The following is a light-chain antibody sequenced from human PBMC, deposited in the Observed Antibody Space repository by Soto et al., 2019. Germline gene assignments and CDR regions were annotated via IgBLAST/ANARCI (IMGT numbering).Light chain of an antibody. Sequence: QSVLTQPPSASGTPGQRVTISCSGSSSNIGSNTVHWYQQLPGTAPKLLVYNNNQRPSGVPDRFSGSKSGTSASLAISGLQSEDEADYYCAAWDDSLNGPDVFGSGTKLTVL. V-gene: IGLV1-44*01. CDR2: NNN. CDR3: AAWDDSLNGPDV. J-gene: IGLJ1*01. CDR1: SSNIGSNT.